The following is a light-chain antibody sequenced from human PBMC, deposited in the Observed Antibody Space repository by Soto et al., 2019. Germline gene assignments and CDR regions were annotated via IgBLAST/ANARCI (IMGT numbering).Light chain of an antibody. CDR1: QNISRY. CDR3: QQRSNWPIT. Sequence: EIVLTQSPATLSLSPGGRATLSCRASQNISRYLAWYHQKPGQPPRLLIYDASTRATGIPARFSGSGSGTDFTLTISSLEPEDFAVYYCQQRSNWPITFGQGTRLEI. CDR2: DAS. J-gene: IGKJ5*01. V-gene: IGKV3-11*01.